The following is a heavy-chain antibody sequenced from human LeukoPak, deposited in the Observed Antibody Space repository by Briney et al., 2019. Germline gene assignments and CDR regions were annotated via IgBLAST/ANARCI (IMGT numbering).Heavy chain of an antibody. J-gene: IGHJ4*02. CDR3: ARGLDIVATFDY. CDR1: GGTFSSYA. CDR2: ISAYNGNT. D-gene: IGHD5-12*01. Sequence: ASVKVSCKASGGTFSSYAISWVRQAPGQGLEWMGWISAYNGNTNYAQKLQGRVTMTTDTSTSTAYMELRSLRSDDTAVYYCARGLDIVATFDYWGQGTLVTVSS. V-gene: IGHV1-18*01.